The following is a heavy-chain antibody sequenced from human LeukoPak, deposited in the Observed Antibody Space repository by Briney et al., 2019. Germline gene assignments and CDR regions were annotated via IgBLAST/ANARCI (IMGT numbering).Heavy chain of an antibody. J-gene: IGHJ4*02. Sequence: SETLSLTCTVSGGSISSSSYYWGWVRQPPGKGLEWIGSIYYSGSTYYNPSLKSRVTISVDTSKNQFSLKLSSVTAADTAVYYCATGLGYYFDYWGQGTLVTVSS. CDR1: GGSISSSSYY. V-gene: IGHV4-39*01. CDR2: IYYSGST. D-gene: IGHD3-16*01. CDR3: ATGLGYYFDY.